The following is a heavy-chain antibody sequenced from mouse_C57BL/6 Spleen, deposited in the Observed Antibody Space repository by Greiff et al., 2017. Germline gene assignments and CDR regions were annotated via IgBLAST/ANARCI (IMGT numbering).Heavy chain of an antibody. J-gene: IGHJ3*01. V-gene: IGHV1-55*01. Sequence: QVQLKQPGAELVKPGASVKMSCKASGYTFTSYWITWVKQRPGQGLEWIGDIYPGSGSPNYNEKFKSKATLTVDTSSSTAYMQLSSLTSEDSAVYYCARSEDYYDYPAWFAYWGQGTLVTVSA. CDR3: ARSEDYYDYPAWFAY. CDR1: GYTFTSYW. D-gene: IGHD2-4*01. CDR2: IYPGSGSP.